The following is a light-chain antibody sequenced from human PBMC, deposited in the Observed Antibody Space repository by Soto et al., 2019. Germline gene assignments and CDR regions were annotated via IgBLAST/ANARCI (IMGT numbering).Light chain of an antibody. V-gene: IGLV2-14*03. J-gene: IGLJ2*01. Sequence: QSVLTQPASVSGSPGQSITISCTGTSSDVNGYNYVSWYQQHPGKAPKLMIYDVSNRPSGVSNRFSGSKSGNTASLTISGLQAEDEADYYCSSYTSSSPYLIFGGGTKLTVL. CDR1: SSDVNGYNY. CDR3: SSYTSSSPYLI. CDR2: DVS.